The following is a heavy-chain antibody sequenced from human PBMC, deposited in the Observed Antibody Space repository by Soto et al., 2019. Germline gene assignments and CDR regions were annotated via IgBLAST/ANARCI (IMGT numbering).Heavy chain of an antibody. CDR2: INAYSGHT. CDR1: GYTFPSYG. D-gene: IGHD2-2*01. Sequence: QVQLVQSGPEVRKPGASVKVSCKASGYTFPSYGISWVRQAPGQGLEWMGWINAYSGHTKYAQRLQGRLTMTADTSTRTASMELRSLSPDDTAVYYCARTCNTPSCQYGLDVWGQGTTVSVSS. V-gene: IGHV1-18*01. CDR3: ARTCNTPSCQYGLDV. J-gene: IGHJ6*02.